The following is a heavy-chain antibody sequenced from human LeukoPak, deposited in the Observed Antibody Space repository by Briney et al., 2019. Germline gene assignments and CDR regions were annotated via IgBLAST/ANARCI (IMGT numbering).Heavy chain of an antibody. V-gene: IGHV4-31*03. CDR2: IYYSGST. J-gene: IGHJ4*02. D-gene: IGHD6-13*01. CDR1: GGSISSGGYY. CDR3: ARLIAADPQLDS. Sequence: SETLSLTCTVSGGSISSGGYYWSWIRQHPGKGLEWIGYIYYSGSTYYNPSLKSRVTVSSDRSKNQFYLKLSSVTAADTAVYYCARLIAADPQLDSWGQGTLVTVSS.